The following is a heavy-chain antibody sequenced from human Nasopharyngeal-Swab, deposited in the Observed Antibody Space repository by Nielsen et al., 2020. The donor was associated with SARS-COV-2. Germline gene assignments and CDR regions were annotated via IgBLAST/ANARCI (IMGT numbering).Heavy chain of an antibody. CDR3: SRDLSSGWYVGTQNWFDP. V-gene: IGHV1-18*01. D-gene: IGHD6-19*01. CDR1: GYTFTSYG. Sequence: ASVKVSCKASGYTFTSYGISWVRQAPGQGLEWMGWISAYNGNTKYAQKLQGRVTMTTDTSTSTAYMELRSMRSDDTAVYYWSRDLSSGWYVGTQNWFDPWGQGTLVTVSS. J-gene: IGHJ5*02. CDR2: ISAYNGNT.